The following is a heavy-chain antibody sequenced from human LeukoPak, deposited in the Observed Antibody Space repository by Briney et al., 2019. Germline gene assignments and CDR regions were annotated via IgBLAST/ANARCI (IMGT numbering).Heavy chain of an antibody. J-gene: IGHJ4*02. CDR3: ARDMGTGWYDLDY. CDR1: GFTFSSYW. Sequence: GGSLRLSCAASGFTFSSYWMSWVRQAPGKGLEWVANIKQDGSEKYYVDPVKGRFTISRDNAKNSLYLQMNSLRDEDTAVYYCARDMGTGWYDLDYWGQGTLVTVSS. CDR2: IKQDGSEK. D-gene: IGHD6-19*01. V-gene: IGHV3-7*03.